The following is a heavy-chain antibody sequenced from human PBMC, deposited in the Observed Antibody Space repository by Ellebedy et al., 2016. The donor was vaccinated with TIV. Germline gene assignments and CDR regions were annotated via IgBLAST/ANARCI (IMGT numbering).Heavy chain of an antibody. CDR2: IKTRPEGSAT. CDR1: GFTFRSYW. V-gene: IGHV3-15*01. Sequence: GESLKISCAASGFTFRSYWMTWVRQAPGKGLEWLGRIKTRPEGSATEFAPLVKGRFTISRDDSRNSLYLQINNLQPEDTAVYYCTSRIRTTNDNWGQGTLVTVSS. D-gene: IGHD1-26*01. J-gene: IGHJ4*02. CDR3: TSRIRTTNDN.